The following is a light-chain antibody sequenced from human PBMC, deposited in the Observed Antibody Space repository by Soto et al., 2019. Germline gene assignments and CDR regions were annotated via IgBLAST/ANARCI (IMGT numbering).Light chain of an antibody. CDR3: QQCSTAYT. CDR2: AAS. J-gene: IGKJ2*01. CDR1: QSINTY. Sequence: DIQMTQSPSSLSAFLGDKVTITCRASQSINTYLNWYQQKPGKAPKLLIYAASTLQSGVPPRFSGSGSGTDFTLTISSLQPEDFATYYCQQCSTAYTFGQGTKLELK. V-gene: IGKV1-39*01.